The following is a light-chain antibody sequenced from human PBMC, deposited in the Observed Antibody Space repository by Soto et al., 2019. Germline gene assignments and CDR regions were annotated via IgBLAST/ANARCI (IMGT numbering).Light chain of an antibody. V-gene: IGKV1-5*03. Sequence: DIQMTQSPSTLPASVGDRVTITCRASQDINYWLAWYQQKPGKAPKPLMYKASNLESGVPSRFSGSGSETEFSLTISSLQPDDFATYYCQQYKSFPWTFGQGTKVEIK. CDR3: QQYKSFPWT. J-gene: IGKJ1*01. CDR1: QDINYW. CDR2: KAS.